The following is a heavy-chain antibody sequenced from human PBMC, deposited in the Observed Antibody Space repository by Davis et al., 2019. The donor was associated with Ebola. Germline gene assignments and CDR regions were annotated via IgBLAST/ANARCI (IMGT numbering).Heavy chain of an antibody. CDR2: ITSSGGTT. V-gene: IGHV3-23*01. CDR3: AKGGSGWPSDYHYGMDI. Sequence: GGSLRLSCAASGIAFSSYAMTWVRQAPGKGLEWVSAITSSGGTTYYADSVKGRFTISRDNSKNTLYLQMNSLRAEDTAVYYCAKGGSGWPSDYHYGMDIWGKGTTVTVSS. J-gene: IGHJ6*04. CDR1: GIAFSSYA. D-gene: IGHD6-19*01.